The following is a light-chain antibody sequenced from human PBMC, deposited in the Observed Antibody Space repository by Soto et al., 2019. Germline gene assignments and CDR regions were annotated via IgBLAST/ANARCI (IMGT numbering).Light chain of an antibody. CDR3: QQYSHWPLT. J-gene: IGKJ4*01. Sequence: EIVMTQSPATLSVSPGERATLLCRASQSVSNNFAWYHQKPGQAPRLLIYAASARATGIPARFSGSGSGTEFTLTISSLQSEDSAVYYCQQYSHWPLTFGGGTKVEIK. CDR1: QSVSNN. CDR2: AAS. V-gene: IGKV3-15*01.